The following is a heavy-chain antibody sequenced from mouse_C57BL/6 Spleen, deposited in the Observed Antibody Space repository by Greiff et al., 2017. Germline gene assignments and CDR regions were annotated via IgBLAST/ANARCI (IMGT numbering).Heavy chain of an antibody. V-gene: IGHV1-22*01. CDR2: INPNNGGT. D-gene: IGHD2-12*01. J-gene: IGHJ1*03. Sequence: VQLKQSGPELVKPGASVKMSCKASGYTFTDYNMHWVKQSHGKSLEWIGYINPNNGGTSYNQKFKGKATLTVNKSSSTAYMELRSLTSEDSAVYYCAILRHWYFDVWGTGTTVTVSS. CDR1: GYTFTDYN. CDR3: AILRHWYFDV.